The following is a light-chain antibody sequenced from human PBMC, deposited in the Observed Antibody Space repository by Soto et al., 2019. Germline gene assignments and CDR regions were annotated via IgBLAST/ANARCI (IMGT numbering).Light chain of an antibody. V-gene: IGKV3-20*01. CDR1: QSVNSSY. J-gene: IGKJ1*01. CDR2: DAS. CDR3: QQYGSSPRT. Sequence: EIVLTQSPGTLSLSPGERATLSCRASQSVNSSYLAWYQQKPGQAPRLLIYDASSRATGIPDRFSGSGSGTDFTLTINRLEPEDFAVYYCQQYGSSPRTFGQGTKVEIK.